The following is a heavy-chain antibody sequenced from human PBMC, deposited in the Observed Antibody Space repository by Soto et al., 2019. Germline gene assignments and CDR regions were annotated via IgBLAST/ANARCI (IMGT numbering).Heavy chain of an antibody. CDR3: AKDREEGYNFYYGMDV. CDR1: GASVNTFS. V-gene: IGHV4-4*07. Sequence: QVQLQESGPGLVKPSETLSLTCTVSGASVNTFSWSWIRQPDGKGLEWIGRIYTSASTNYSPSLRGRLTLSVDTSKNQASLKLTSVTAADTAIYYCAKDREEGYNFYYGMDVWGQGATVTVSS. D-gene: IGHD3-10*01. CDR2: IYTSAST. J-gene: IGHJ6*02.